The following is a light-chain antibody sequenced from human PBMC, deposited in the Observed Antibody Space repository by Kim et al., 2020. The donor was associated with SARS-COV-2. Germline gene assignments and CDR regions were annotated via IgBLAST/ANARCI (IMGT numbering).Light chain of an antibody. V-gene: IGKV1D-16*01. CDR3: QQYNSYPPGIA. J-gene: IGKJ5*01. CDR2: SAS. Sequence: SVGDRVTITCRAIHGVAGWLSWYQQKPEKAPPLLAYSASSLRSGVPSRFSGSGSGTDFTLTISSLQPEDFATYYCQQYNSYPPGIAFGQGTRLEIK. CDR1: HGVAGW.